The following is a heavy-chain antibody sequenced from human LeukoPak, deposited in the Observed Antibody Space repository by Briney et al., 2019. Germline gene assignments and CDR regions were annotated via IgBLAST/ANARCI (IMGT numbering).Heavy chain of an antibody. Sequence: SETLSLTCAVYGGSFSNYYWTWIRQPPGKGLEWIGEIYHSGNTNYNPSLKSRVTVSADTSKNQFSLKLTSVTAADMAVYYCARREVETTFYYYYYMDVWGKGTTVTVSS. CDR2: IYHSGNT. CDR1: GGSFSNYY. D-gene: IGHD2/OR15-2a*01. CDR3: ARREVETTFYYYYYMDV. J-gene: IGHJ6*03. V-gene: IGHV4-34*01.